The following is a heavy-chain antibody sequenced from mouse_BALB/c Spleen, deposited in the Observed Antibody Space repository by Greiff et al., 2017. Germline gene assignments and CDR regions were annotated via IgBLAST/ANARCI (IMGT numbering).Heavy chain of an antibody. Sequence: DVQLVESGGGLVKPGGSLKLSCAASGFTFSDYYMYWVRQTPEKRLEWVATISDGGSYTYYPDSVKGRFTISRDNAKNNLYLQMSSLKSEDTAMYYCAREGRLGLDYWGQGTTLTVSS. J-gene: IGHJ2*01. D-gene: IGHD4-1*01. CDR1: GFTFSDYY. V-gene: IGHV5-4*02. CDR2: ISDGGSYT. CDR3: AREGRLGLDY.